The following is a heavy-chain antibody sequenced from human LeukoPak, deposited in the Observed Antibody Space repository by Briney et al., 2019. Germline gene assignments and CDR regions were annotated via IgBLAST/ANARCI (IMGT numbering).Heavy chain of an antibody. D-gene: IGHD1-7*01. CDR1: GFTFSGYD. V-gene: IGHV3-48*02. CDR3: VRDKLGGAFDV. J-gene: IGHJ3*01. CDR2: ITRSSGTI. Sequence: GGSLRLSCAASGFTFSGYDMNWVRQAPGKGLEWVSFITRSSGTIYYADSVKGRFTVSVDNAESSLYLHMNSLRDEDTAVYSCVRDKLGGAFDVWGHGTMVTVSS.